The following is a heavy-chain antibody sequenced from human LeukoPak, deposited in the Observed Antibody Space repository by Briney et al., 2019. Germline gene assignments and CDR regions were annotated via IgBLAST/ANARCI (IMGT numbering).Heavy chain of an antibody. CDR2: IYYSGST. V-gene: IGHV4-39*02. J-gene: IGHJ5*02. D-gene: IGHD5-24*01. CDR3: ARHSSENNWFDP. Sequence: SETLSLTCTVSGGSINIGSYCWGWIRQPPGKGLEWIGTIYYSGSTYYNPSLKSRVTISVDTSKNHFSLKLSSVTAADTAIYYCARHSSENNWFDPWGQGTPVTVSS. CDR1: GGSINIGSYC.